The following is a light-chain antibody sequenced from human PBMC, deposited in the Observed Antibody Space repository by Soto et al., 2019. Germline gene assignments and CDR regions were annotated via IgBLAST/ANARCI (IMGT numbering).Light chain of an antibody. CDR2: WAS. CDR1: QSCFYSSINNNY. CDR3: QQYYSTPLT. J-gene: IGKJ4*01. V-gene: IGKV4-1*01. Sequence: DIVMTQSPDSLAVSLGERATINCKSSQSCFYSSINNNYLAWYQQKPGQPPKLLIYWASTRESGVPDRFSGSGSGTDFTLTISSLQAEDVAVYYCQQYYSTPLTFGGGTKVEIK.